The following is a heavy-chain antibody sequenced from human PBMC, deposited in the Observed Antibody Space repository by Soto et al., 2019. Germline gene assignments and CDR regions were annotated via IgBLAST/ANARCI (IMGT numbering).Heavy chain of an antibody. CDR3: ARDVMVSAMVMWYFDL. CDR1: GFTFSSYG. Sequence: QVQLVESGGGVVQPGRSLRLSCAASGFTFSSYGMHWVRQAPGKGLEWVAVIWYDGSNKYYADSVKGRFTISRDNSKNTLYLKMNSLGAEDTAVYYCARDVMVSAMVMWYFDLWGRGTLGTVSS. J-gene: IGHJ2*01. V-gene: IGHV3-33*01. D-gene: IGHD2-21*02. CDR2: IWYDGSNK.